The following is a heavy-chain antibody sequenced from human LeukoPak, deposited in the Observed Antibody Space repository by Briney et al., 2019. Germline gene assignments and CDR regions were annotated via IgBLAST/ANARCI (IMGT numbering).Heavy chain of an antibody. J-gene: IGHJ5*02. D-gene: IGHD6-13*01. CDR3: ARHLAAPNWFDP. V-gene: IGHV4-39*01. CDR1: GGSIGSSSYY. Sequence: SETLSLTCTVSGGSIGSSSYYWGWIRQPPGKGLEWIGSIYYSGSTYYNPSLKSRVTISVDTSKNQFSLKLSSVTAADTAVYYCARHLAAPNWFDPWGQGTLVTVSS. CDR2: IYYSGST.